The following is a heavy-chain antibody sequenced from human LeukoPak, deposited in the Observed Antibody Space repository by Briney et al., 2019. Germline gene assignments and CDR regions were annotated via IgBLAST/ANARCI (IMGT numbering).Heavy chain of an antibody. J-gene: IGHJ4*01. Sequence: GGSLRLSCAGSGFTFSSYEMNWVRQAPGKGLQWVSTLTGRGDTTYYGESMKGRFTISRDNSKNTVYLQMNSLRVDDTAVYYCARDYGYTPYYFDYWGQGTLVTVSS. CDR2: LTGRGDTT. CDR1: GFTFSSYE. CDR3: ARDYGYTPYYFDY. V-gene: IGHV3-23*01. D-gene: IGHD5-18*01.